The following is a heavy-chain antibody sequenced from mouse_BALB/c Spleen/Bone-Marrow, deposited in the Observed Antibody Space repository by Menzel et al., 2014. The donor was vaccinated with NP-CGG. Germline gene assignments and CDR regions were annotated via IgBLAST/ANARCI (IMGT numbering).Heavy chain of an antibody. J-gene: IGHJ2*01. Sequence: PGASVKLSCKASGYTFTSYYMYWVKQRPGQGLEWIGEINPSNGGTNFNEKFKSRATLTVDKSSSTAYMQLSSLTSEDSAVYYCTRGRTWDFDYWGQGTTLTVSS. CDR2: INPSNGGT. CDR3: TRGRTWDFDY. V-gene: IGHV1S16*01. D-gene: IGHD4-1*01. CDR1: GYTFTSYY.